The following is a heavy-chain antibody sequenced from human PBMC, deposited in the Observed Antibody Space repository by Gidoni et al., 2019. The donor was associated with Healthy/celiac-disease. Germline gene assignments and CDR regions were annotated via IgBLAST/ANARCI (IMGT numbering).Heavy chain of an antibody. D-gene: IGHD3-10*01. CDR3: AKVYYYGSGSYHEDDAFDI. CDR2: ISYDGSNK. Sequence: QVQLVESGGGVVQPGRSLRLSCAASGFTFSSYGMPWVRQAPGKGLEFVAVISYDGSNKYYADSVKGRFTISRDNSKNTLYLQMNSLRAEDPAVYYCAKVYYYGSGSYHEDDAFDIWGQGTMVTVSS. J-gene: IGHJ3*02. CDR1: GFTFSSYG. V-gene: IGHV3-30*18.